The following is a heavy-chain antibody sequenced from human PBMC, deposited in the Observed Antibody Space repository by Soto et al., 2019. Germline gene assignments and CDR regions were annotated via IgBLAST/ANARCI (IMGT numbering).Heavy chain of an antibody. CDR2: ISYDGSNK. CDR1: GFTFSSYG. D-gene: IGHD3-10*01. CDR3: AKVGEGNHDY. V-gene: IGHV3-30*18. J-gene: IGHJ4*02. Sequence: QVQLVESGGGVVQPGRSLRLSCAASGFTFSSYGMHWVRQAPGKGLEWVAVISYDGSNKYYADSVKGRFTISRDNSKNTLYLQMNSLRAEDTAVYYCAKVGEGNHDYWGQGTLVTVSS.